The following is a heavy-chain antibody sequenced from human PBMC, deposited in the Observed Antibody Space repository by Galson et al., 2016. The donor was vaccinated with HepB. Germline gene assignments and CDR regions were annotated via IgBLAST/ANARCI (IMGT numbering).Heavy chain of an antibody. CDR1: GFTFSTYA. V-gene: IGHV3-23*01. J-gene: IGHJ4*02. CDR3: AKGVAGKGFDY. D-gene: IGHD6-19*01. CDR2: ISDNGGST. Sequence: SLRLSCAASGFTFSTYAMNWVRQAPGKGLEWVSGISDNGGSTYHADSVKGRFTISRDNSKNTLYLQMNSLRAEDTAVYYCAKGVAGKGFDYWGQGTLVTVSS.